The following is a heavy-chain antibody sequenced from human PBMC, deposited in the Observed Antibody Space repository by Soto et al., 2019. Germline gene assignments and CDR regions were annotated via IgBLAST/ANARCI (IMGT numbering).Heavy chain of an antibody. CDR1: GFTFSSYA. Sequence: GGSLRLSCAASGFTFSSYAMSWVRQAPGKGLEWVSAISGSGGSTYYAVSVKGRFTISRDNSMNTRSLQMTSLRAEDTAVYYCAKDSGYATATYFDYLGQGTLVTVSS. V-gene: IGHV3-23*01. CDR2: ISGSGGST. D-gene: IGHD5-12*01. J-gene: IGHJ4*02. CDR3: AKDSGYATATYFDY.